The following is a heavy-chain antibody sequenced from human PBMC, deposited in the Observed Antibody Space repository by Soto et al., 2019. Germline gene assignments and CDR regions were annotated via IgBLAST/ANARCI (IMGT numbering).Heavy chain of an antibody. CDR3: ARGQTVYGDQPPLIDY. Sequence: GGSLRLSCAASGFTFSSYWMSWVRQAPGKGLEWVANIKQDGSEKYYVDSVKGRFTISRDNAKNSLYLQMNSLRAEDTAVYYCARGQTVYGDQPPLIDYWGQGTLVTVSS. D-gene: IGHD4-17*01. V-gene: IGHV3-7*01. CDR1: GFTFSSYW. CDR2: IKQDGSEK. J-gene: IGHJ4*02.